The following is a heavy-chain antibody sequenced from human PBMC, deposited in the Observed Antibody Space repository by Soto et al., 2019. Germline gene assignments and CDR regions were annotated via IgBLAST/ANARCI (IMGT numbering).Heavy chain of an antibody. J-gene: IGHJ4*02. CDR1: GFTFSSYA. Sequence: GGSLRLSCAASGFTFSSYAMSWVRQAPGKGLEWVSAISGSGGSTYYADSVKGRFTISRDNSKNKLYPQMNSLRAEDTAVYYCAKWGVETVVVAADFDYWGQGTLVTVSS. D-gene: IGHD2-15*01. V-gene: IGHV3-23*01. CDR2: ISGSGGST. CDR3: AKWGVETVVVAADFDY.